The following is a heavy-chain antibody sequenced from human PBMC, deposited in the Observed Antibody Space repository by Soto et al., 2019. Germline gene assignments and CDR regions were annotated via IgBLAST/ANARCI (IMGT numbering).Heavy chain of an antibody. J-gene: IGHJ4*02. Sequence: SETLSLTCAVYGGSFSGYYWTWIRQPPGTGLEWIGEINHSGSTNYNPSLKSRVTISVDRSKNQFSLKLSSVTAADTAVYYCASRVDYDSSGSYFDYWGQGTLVTVSS. D-gene: IGHD3-22*01. CDR1: GGSFSGYY. CDR3: ASRVDYDSSGSYFDY. CDR2: INHSGST. V-gene: IGHV4-34*01.